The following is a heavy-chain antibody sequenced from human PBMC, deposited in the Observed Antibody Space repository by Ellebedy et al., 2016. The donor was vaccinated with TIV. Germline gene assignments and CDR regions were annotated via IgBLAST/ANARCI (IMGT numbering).Heavy chain of an antibody. CDR1: GGSISGFY. CDR2: IYSSGSN. D-gene: IGHD5-18*01. V-gene: IGHV4-59*01. CDR3: AGRYSYGSLDY. J-gene: IGHJ4*02. Sequence: SETLSLXXTVSGGSISGFYCSWIQQPPGKRLEWIGYIYSSGSNNYNPSLRSRVTMSVDSSKSRFSLKLSSVTAADTAVYYCAGRYSYGSLDYWGQGTLVAVSS.